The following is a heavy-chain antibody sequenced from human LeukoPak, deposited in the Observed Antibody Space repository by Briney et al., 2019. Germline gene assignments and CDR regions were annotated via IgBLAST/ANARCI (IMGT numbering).Heavy chain of an antibody. CDR2: IIPILGIA. Sequence: SVKVSCKASGGTFSSYAISWVRQAPGQGLEWMGRIIPILGIANYAQKFQGRVTITADKSTSTAYMELSSLRSEDTAVYYCARDNSSSLYYYYGMDGWGQGTTVTVSS. CDR3: ARDNSSSLYYYYGMDG. D-gene: IGHD6-6*01. V-gene: IGHV1-69*04. J-gene: IGHJ6*02. CDR1: GGTFSSYA.